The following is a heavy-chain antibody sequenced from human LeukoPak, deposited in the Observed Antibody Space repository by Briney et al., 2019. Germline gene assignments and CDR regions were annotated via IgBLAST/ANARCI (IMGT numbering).Heavy chain of an antibody. CDR1: GFTFSTYG. J-gene: IGHJ4*02. CDR2: ISSSGTYI. V-gene: IGHV3-21*01. D-gene: IGHD7-27*01. Sequence: PGGSLRLSCAASGFTFSTYGMNWVRQAPGKGLEWVSSISSSGTYIYYADSVKGRFTISRYNAKNSLYLQMNSLRAEDTAVYYCARGGTGEVPFDYWGQGTLVTVSS. CDR3: ARGGTGEVPFDY.